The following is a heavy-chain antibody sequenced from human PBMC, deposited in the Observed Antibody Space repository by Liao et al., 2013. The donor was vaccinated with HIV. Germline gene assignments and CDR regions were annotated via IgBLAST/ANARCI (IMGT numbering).Heavy chain of an antibody. V-gene: IGHV4-34*01. D-gene: IGHD4-17*01. J-gene: IGHJ1*01. CDR2: IDHSGST. Sequence: QVQLQQWGAGLLKPSETLSLTCAVYGGSLSGYYWNWIRQPPGKGLEWIGEIDHSGSTNYIPSLKSRVTISLDTSKNQFSLRLSSVTAADTALYYCARGSRGTVTPFQHWGQGTLVTVSS. CDR3: ARGSRGTVTPFQH. CDR1: GGSLSGYY.